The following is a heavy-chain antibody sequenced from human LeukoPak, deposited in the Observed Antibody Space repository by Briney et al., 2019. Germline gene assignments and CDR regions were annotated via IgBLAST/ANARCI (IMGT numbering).Heavy chain of an antibody. CDR2: ISAYNGNT. CDR1: GYSFTSYW. CDR3: ASGMTTVTTSAFGAFDI. V-gene: IGHV1-18*04. J-gene: IGHJ3*02. Sequence: GESLKISCKGSGYSFTSYWIGWVRQAPGQGLEWMGWISAYNGNTNYAQKLQGRVTMTTDTSTSTAYMELSSLRSDDTAVYYCASGMTTVTTSAFGAFDIWGQGTMATVSS. D-gene: IGHD4-17*01.